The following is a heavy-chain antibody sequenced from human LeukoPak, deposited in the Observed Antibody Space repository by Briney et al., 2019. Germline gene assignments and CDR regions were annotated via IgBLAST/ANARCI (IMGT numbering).Heavy chain of an antibody. D-gene: IGHD6-19*01. CDR3: ARAQWLAVGYYFDY. J-gene: IGHJ4*02. V-gene: IGHV3-23*01. CDR2: ISGSGGST. CDR1: GFTFSSYA. Sequence: GGSLRLSCAASGFTFSSYAMSWVRQAPGKGLEWVSAISGSGGSTYYADSVKGRFTISRDNSKNTLYLQMNSLRAEDTAVYYCARAQWLAVGYYFDYWGQGTLVTVSS.